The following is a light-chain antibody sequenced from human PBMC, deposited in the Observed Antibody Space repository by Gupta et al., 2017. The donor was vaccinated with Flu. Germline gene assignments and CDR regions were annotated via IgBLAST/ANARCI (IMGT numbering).Light chain of an antibody. CDR1: QSVSNN. CDR2: GAS. V-gene: IGKV3-15*01. J-gene: IGKJ2*01. Sequence: EIVITQSPATLYVSPGERATLSCRASQSVSNNLDWYQQRPGQAPRLLIFGASSMDTGIPARFSGSGSGTEFTLTISSLQSEDFAGYYCQQSEIWPPYTFGQGTNLEIK. CDR3: QQSEIWPPYT.